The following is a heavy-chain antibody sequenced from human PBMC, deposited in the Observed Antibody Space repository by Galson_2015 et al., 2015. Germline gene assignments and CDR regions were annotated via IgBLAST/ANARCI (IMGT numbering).Heavy chain of an antibody. CDR1: GFTFSRTG. CDR2: IAYDGNDK. D-gene: IGHD3-10*01. V-gene: IGHV3-30*18. Sequence: SLRLSCAASGFTFSRTGMHWVRQAPGKGLEWVAHIAYDGNDKFYADSVRGRFDVSRDDSNNTLFLQMNSVRPEDTAIYYCAKWGAMVRGVDVWGQGTLVTDSS. CDR3: AKWGAMVRGVDV. J-gene: IGHJ4*02.